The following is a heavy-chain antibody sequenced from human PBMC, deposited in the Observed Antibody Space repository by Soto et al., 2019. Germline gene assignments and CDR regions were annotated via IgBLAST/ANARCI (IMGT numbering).Heavy chain of an antibody. CDR1: GFSFSDYY. V-gene: IGHV3-72*01. CDR2: TRNKANSYSA. Sequence: GGSLRLSCAASGFSFSDYYMDWVRQVPGKGLEWVGRTRNKANSYSAEYAPPVKGRFTISRHDLEDSMYLQMSNLKTEDTAVYYCARDTGGSYDYWGQGALVTVSS. CDR3: ARDTGGSYDY. D-gene: IGHD1-26*01. J-gene: IGHJ4*02.